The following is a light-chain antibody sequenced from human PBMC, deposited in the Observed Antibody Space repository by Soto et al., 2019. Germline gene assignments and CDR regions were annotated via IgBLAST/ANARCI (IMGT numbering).Light chain of an antibody. J-gene: IGLJ1*01. CDR1: SRDVGGYKS. V-gene: IGLV2-11*01. Sequence: QSVLTQPRSVSGSPGQSVSISCTGTSRDVGGYKSVSWYQQHPGKAPKVLIYDVSKRPSGVPDRFSGSKSGNTASLTVSGLQAEDEADYYCCSYAGSYIPYIFGTGTKVTVL. CDR3: CSYAGSYIPYI. CDR2: DVS.